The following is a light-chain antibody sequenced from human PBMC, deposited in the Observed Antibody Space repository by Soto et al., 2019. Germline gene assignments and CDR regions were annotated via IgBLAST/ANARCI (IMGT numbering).Light chain of an antibody. J-gene: IGKJ1*01. CDR2: STS. Sequence: ENVLTQSPGTLSLSPGERATLSCRASQSVGSSYLAWYQQKPGQAPRLLIYSTSSRATDIPDRFSCSGSGTDFTLNISRLEPEDFAVYYCQQYDSPIWTFGQGTKVEIK. V-gene: IGKV3-20*01. CDR3: QQYDSPIWT. CDR1: QSVGSSY.